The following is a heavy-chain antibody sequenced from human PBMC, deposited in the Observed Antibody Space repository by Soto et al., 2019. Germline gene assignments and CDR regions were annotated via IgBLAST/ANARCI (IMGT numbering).Heavy chain of an antibody. V-gene: IGHV4-34*01. J-gene: IGHJ4*02. CDR2: INHSGTT. CDR3: ARVDDY. CDR1: GGSFSGYY. Sequence: ETLSLTCAVYGGSFSGYYWSWIRQPPGKGLEWIGEINHSGTTNYNPSLKSRVSMSVDTSKNQFSLKLSSVTAADTAIYYCARVDDYWSQGTLVTVSS.